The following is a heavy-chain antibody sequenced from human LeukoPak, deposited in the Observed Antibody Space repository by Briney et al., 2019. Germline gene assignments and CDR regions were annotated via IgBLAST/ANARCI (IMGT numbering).Heavy chain of an antibody. CDR3: ARVSGGMDSSPIIY. J-gene: IGHJ4*02. D-gene: IGHD6-13*01. CDR2: ISAYNGNT. CDR1: GYTFTSYG. V-gene: IGHV1-18*01. Sequence: ASVKVSCKASGYTFTSYGIIWVRQAPGQGLEWMGWISAYNGNTNYAQKLQGRVTMTTDTSTSTAYMELRSLRSDDTAVYYCARVSGGMDSSPIIYWGQGTLVTVSS.